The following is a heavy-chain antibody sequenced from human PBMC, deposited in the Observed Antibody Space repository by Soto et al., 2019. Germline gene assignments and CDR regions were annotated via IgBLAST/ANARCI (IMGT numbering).Heavy chain of an antibody. V-gene: IGHV3-23*01. D-gene: IGHD3-10*01. CDR1: GFTFSSYA. J-gene: IGHJ4*02. CDR3: AKGFYGSGSYYNERAFDS. Sequence: GGSLRLSCAASGFTFSSYAMSWVRQAPGKGLEWVSAISGSGGSTYYADSVKGRFTISRDNPKNTIYLQMNSLRAEDTAVYYCAKGFYGSGSYYNERAFDSWGQGALVTVSS. CDR2: ISGSGGST.